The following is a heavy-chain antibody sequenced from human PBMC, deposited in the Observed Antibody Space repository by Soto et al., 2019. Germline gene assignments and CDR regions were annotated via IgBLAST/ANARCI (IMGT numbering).Heavy chain of an antibody. V-gene: IGHV3-23*01. J-gene: IGHJ4*02. CDR1: GITFSNYA. CDR2: ISGSGGRS. Sequence: PEWSLRLSCAASGITFSNYAMTWVRQGPGNGLEWVSGISGSGGRSYYADSVKGRFTISRDNSKSTLYLQMNSLRAEDTAVYYCAKAYFVWSSEQPYYFDYWGQGTLVTVSS. CDR3: AKAYFVWSSEQPYYFDY. D-gene: IGHD3-16*01.